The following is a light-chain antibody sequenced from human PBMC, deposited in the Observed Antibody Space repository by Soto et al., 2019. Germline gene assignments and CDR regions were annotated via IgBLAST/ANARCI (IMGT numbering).Light chain of an antibody. CDR3: QKYNIAPWT. CDR1: QGIGNY. Sequence: DIPMTQSPSSLSASVGDRVTITCRASQGIGNYLAWFQQRPGAVPKLLIYAASTLQSGVPSRFSGSGSGTDFTLTISSLQPEDVATYYCQKYNIAPWTFGQGTKVEIK. CDR2: AAS. J-gene: IGKJ1*01. V-gene: IGKV1-27*01.